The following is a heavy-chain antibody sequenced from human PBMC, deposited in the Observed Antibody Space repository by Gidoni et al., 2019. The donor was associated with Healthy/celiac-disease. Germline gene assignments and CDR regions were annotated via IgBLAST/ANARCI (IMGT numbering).Heavy chain of an antibody. V-gene: IGHV3-13*04. CDR1: GFTFSSYD. CDR2: IGTAGDT. Sequence: EVQLVESGGGLVQPGGSLRLSCAASGFTFSSYDMHWVRQATGKGLEWVSAIGTAGDTYYPGSVKGRFTISRENAKNSLYLQMNSLRAGDTAVYYCARELPYYYYGMDVWGQGTTVTVSS. J-gene: IGHJ6*02. CDR3: ARELPYYYYGMDV.